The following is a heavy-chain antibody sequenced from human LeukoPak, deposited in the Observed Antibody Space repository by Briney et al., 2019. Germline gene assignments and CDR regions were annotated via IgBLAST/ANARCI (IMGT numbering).Heavy chain of an antibody. J-gene: IGHJ4*02. CDR1: GGSFSGYY. Sequence: KPSETLSLTCAVYGGSFSGYYWSWIRQPPRKGLEWIGYIYHSGSAYYNPSLKSRITISVDRSKNHFSLRLTSVTAADTAVYYCARSFGGNSYLDYWGQGTLVTVSS. D-gene: IGHD4-23*01. V-gene: IGHV4-34*01. CDR3: ARSFGGNSYLDY. CDR2: IYHSGSA.